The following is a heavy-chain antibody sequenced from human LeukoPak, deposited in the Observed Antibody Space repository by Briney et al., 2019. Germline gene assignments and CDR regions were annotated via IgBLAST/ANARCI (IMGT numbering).Heavy chain of an antibody. CDR2: INPNSGGT. J-gene: IGHJ4*02. CDR3: ARDPDYDFWSGYRY. Sequence: ASVKVSCKASGYTFTGYYMHWVRQAPGQGLEWMGRINPNSGGTNYAQKLQGRVTMTTDTSTSTAYMELRSLRSDDTAVYYCARDPDYDFWSGYRYWGQGTLVTVSS. D-gene: IGHD3-3*01. V-gene: IGHV1-2*06. CDR1: GYTFTGYY.